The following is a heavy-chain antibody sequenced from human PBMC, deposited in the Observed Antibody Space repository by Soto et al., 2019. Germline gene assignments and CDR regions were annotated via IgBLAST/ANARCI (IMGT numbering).Heavy chain of an antibody. V-gene: IGHV3-74*01. CDR3: GRADSNYGDY. CDR1: GFTFSRYW. D-gene: IGHD4-4*01. CDR2: INSDGSIT. Sequence: EVQLVESGGGLVQPGGSLRLSCAASGFTFSRYWMHWVRQAPGKGLVWVSRINSDGSITSYADSVKGRFTISRGNAKNTLYLQMNSLRVEGTAVYFCGRADSNYGDYWGQGTLVTVSS. J-gene: IGHJ4*02.